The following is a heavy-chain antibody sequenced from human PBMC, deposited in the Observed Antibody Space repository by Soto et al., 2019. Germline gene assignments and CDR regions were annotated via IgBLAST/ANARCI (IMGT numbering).Heavy chain of an antibody. CDR3: ARGVVVVPTSQLGWFDP. V-gene: IGHV1-69*01. CDR2: IIPMFGTT. D-gene: IGHD2-15*01. CDR1: GGTFSSYA. Sequence: QVQQVQSGAEVKKPGSSVKVSCKASGGTFSSYAISWVRQAPGQGLEWMGGIIPMFGTTKYAQKFQGRLTITADESTSTAYMELSSLRSGDTAVYYCARGVVVVPTSQLGWFDPWGQGTLVTVSS. J-gene: IGHJ5*02.